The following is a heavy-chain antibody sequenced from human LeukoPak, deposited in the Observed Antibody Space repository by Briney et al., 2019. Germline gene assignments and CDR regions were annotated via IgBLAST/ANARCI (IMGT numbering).Heavy chain of an antibody. J-gene: IGHJ4*02. CDR3: ARGGWSNDY. D-gene: IGHD3-16*01. CDR2: IYYSGST. V-gene: IGHV4-59*08. CDR1: GGSISGHH. Sequence: PSETLSLTCTGSGGSISGHHWSWIRQPPGKGLEWIGYIYYSGSTNYNPSLKSRVTISVDTSKNQFSLNLRSVTAADTAVYYCARGGWSNDYWGQGTLVTVSS.